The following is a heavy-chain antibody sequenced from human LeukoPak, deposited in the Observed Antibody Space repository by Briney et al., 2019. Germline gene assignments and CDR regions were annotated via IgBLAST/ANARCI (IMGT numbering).Heavy chain of an antibody. D-gene: IGHD5-18*01. J-gene: IGHJ5*02. CDR3: ARDDGYSYGYRFDP. Sequence: SETLSLTCTVSGGSISNYYWSWIRQPPGKGLEWIGYIYYSGSTNYNPSLKSRVTISVDMSKNQFSLRLNSVTAADTAVYYCARDDGYSYGYRFDPWGQGTLVTVFS. V-gene: IGHV4-59*01. CDR2: IYYSGST. CDR1: GGSISNYY.